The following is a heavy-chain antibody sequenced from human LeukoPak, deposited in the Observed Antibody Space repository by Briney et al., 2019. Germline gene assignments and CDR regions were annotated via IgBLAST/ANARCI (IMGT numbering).Heavy chain of an antibody. CDR1: GFTFSSYS. J-gene: IGHJ4*02. CDR2: ISSSSYI. CDR3: ARNYGDYVPFDY. Sequence: GGSLRLSCAASGFTFSSYSMNWVRQAPGKGLEWVSSISSSSYIYYADSVKGRFTISRDNAKNSLYLQMNSLRAEDTAVYYCARNYGDYVPFDYWGQGTLVTVSS. V-gene: IGHV3-21*01. D-gene: IGHD4-17*01.